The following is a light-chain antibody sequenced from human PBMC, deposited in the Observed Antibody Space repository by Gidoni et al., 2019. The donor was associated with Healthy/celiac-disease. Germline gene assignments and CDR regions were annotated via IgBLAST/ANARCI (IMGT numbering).Light chain of an antibody. J-gene: IGKJ1*01. Sequence: DIQMTYSPSSLSASVGDRVTITCRASQGISNYLAWYQQKPGKVLKLLIYAASTLQAGVPSRFSGSGSGKDFTLTSSSLQPEDVATYYCQKYNSAPQTFGQGTKVEIK. V-gene: IGKV1-27*01. CDR2: AAS. CDR3: QKYNSAPQT. CDR1: QGISNY.